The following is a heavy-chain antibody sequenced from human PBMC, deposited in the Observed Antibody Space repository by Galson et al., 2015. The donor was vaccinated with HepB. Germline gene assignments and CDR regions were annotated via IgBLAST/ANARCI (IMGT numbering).Heavy chain of an antibody. Sequence: SLRLSCAASGFTFSSFGMHWVRQAPGQGLEYVSAISNYGDSTYYGNSVKGRFTISRDNSKNTLYLQMGSLRPEDMAVYYCARGNTGVSTLPFHGMDAWGQGTTVTVSS. V-gene: IGHV3-64*01. CDR3: ARGNTGVSTLPFHGMDA. D-gene: IGHD3-16*01. CDR2: ISNYGDST. CDR1: GFTFSSFG. J-gene: IGHJ6*02.